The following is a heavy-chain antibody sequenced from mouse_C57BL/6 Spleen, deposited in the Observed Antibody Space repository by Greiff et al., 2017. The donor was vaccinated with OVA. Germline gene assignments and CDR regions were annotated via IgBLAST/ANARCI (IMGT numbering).Heavy chain of an antibody. D-gene: IGHD1-1*01. CDR1: GYTFTSYT. J-gene: IGHJ2*01. CDR2: INPSSGYT. CDR3: ARGTTVVADYFDY. Sequence: VQLQQSGAELARPGASVKMSCKASGYTFTSYTMHWVKQRPGQGLEWIGYINPSSGYTKYTQKFKDKATLTADKSSSTAYMQLSSLTSEDSAVYYCARGTTVVADYFDYWGQGTTLTVSS. V-gene: IGHV1-4*01.